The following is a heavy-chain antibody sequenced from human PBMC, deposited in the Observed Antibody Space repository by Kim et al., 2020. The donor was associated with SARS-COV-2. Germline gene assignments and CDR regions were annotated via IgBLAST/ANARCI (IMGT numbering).Heavy chain of an antibody. D-gene: IGHD5-12*01. Sequence: AQKLQGRVTMTTDTSTSTAYMELRGLRSDDTAVYYCARGRGSMVATPIDYWGQGTLVTVSS. V-gene: IGHV1-18*01. CDR3: ARGRGSMVATPIDY. J-gene: IGHJ4*02.